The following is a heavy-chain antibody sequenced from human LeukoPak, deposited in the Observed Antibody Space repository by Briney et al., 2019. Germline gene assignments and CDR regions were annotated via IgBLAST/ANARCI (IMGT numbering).Heavy chain of an antibody. J-gene: IGHJ3*02. CDR1: GFSFSNYV. CDR2: IMPNGETR. CDR3: ARDRDGGFAFDI. Sequence: GGSLRLSCAASGFSFSNYVMHWVRQAPGKGLEYVSAIMPNGETRGYANSMKGRFTISRDNSKNTLYLQMGSLRAEDMAIYYCARDRDGGFAFDIWGQGTLVTVYS. V-gene: IGHV3-64*01. D-gene: IGHD2-15*01.